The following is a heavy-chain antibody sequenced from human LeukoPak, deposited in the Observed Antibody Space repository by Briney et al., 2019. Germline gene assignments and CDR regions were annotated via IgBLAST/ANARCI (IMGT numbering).Heavy chain of an antibody. D-gene: IGHD3-3*01. CDR1: GFTFSSYA. J-gene: IGHJ6*02. V-gene: IGHV3-23*01. CDR2: NSGSGGST. Sequence: PGGSLRLSCAASGFTFSSYAMSWVRQAPGKGLEWVSANSGSGGSTYYADSVKGRFTISRDNSKNTLYLQMNSLRAEDTAVYYCAKEAGSGYYAYYYYGMDVRGQGTTVTVSS. CDR3: AKEAGSGYYAYYYYGMDV.